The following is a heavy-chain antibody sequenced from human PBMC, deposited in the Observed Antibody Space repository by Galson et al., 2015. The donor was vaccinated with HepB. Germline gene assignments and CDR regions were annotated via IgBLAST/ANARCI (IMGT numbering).Heavy chain of an antibody. Sequence: TLSLTCAVSGGSISSGGYSWSWIRQPPGKGLEWIGYIYHSGSTYYNPSLKSRVTISVDRSKNQFSLKLSSVTAADTAVYYCARCRRYFDWPGRCYFDYWGQGTLVTVSS. D-gene: IGHD3-9*01. CDR2: IYHSGST. CDR1: GGSISSGGYS. V-gene: IGHV4-30-2*01. J-gene: IGHJ4*02. CDR3: ARCRRYFDWPGRCYFDY.